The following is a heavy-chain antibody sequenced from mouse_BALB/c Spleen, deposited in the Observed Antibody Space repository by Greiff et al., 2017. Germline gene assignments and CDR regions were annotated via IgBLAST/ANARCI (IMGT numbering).Heavy chain of an antibody. CDR2: IWSGGST. J-gene: IGHJ3*01. D-gene: IGHD2-1*01. V-gene: IGHV2-4-1*01. CDR1: GFSLTSYG. Sequence: VQVVESGTGLVQPSQSLSITCTVSGFSLTSYGVHWVRQSPGKGLEWLGVIWSGGSTDYNAAFISRLSISKDNSKSQVFFKMNSLQADDTAIYYCASNYGNYVEGFAYWGQGTLVTVSA. CDR3: ASNYGNYVEGFAY.